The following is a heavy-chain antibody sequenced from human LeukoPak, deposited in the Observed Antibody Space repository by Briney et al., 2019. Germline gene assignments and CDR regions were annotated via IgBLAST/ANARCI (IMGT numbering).Heavy chain of an antibody. CDR3: ARGSYYDSSGYPFDY. CDR2: IIPIFGTA. V-gene: IGHV1-69*13. D-gene: IGHD3-22*01. Sequence: RASVKVSCKASGGTFSGYAISWVRQAPGQGLEWMGGIIPIFGTANYAQKFQGRVTITADESTSTAYMELSSLRSEDTAVYYCARGSYYDSSGYPFDYWGQGTLVTVSS. CDR1: GGTFSGYA. J-gene: IGHJ4*02.